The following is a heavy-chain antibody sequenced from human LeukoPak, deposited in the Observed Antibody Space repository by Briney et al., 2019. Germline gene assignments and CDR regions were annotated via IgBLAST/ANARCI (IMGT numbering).Heavy chain of an antibody. Sequence: SETLSLTCTVSGGSISSSSYYWAWIRQPPGKDLAWIGSIYYSGDTYYNPSLKSRVTISLDTSENQFSLKLSSVTAADTAVYYCARHRGSSSLFDYWGQGTLITVSS. CDR1: GGSISSSSYY. V-gene: IGHV4-39*01. CDR2: IYYSGDT. D-gene: IGHD6-6*01. J-gene: IGHJ4*02. CDR3: ARHRGSSSLFDY.